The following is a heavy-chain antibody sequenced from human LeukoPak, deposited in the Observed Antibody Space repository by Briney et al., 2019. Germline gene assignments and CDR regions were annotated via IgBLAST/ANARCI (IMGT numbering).Heavy chain of an antibody. Sequence: GGSLRLSCGASGFTFSRYSMNWVRQAPGKGLEWVSYISTSSSSIYYTDSVKGRFTISRDNAKNSLYLQLNSLRDEDTAVYYCARWGVGFDIWGQGTMVTVSP. J-gene: IGHJ3*02. V-gene: IGHV3-48*02. CDR3: ARWGVGFDI. CDR1: GFTFSRYS. CDR2: ISTSSSSI. D-gene: IGHD3-10*01.